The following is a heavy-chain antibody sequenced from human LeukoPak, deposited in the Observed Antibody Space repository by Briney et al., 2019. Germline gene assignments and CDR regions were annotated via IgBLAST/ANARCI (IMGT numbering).Heavy chain of an antibody. D-gene: IGHD6-6*01. V-gene: IGHV3-53*01. CDR3: ASLSLGHY. J-gene: IGHJ4*02. CDR2: IYSGGST. Sequence: ETLSLTCTVSGGSISSYYWSWIRQPPGKGLEWVSVIYSGGSTYYADSVKGRFTISRDTSKNTLSLQMNSLRAEDTAVYYCASLSLGHYWGQGTLVTVSS. CDR1: GGSISSYY.